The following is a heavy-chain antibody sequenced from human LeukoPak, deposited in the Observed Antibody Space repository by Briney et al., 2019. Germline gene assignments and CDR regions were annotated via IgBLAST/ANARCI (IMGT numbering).Heavy chain of an antibody. CDR1: GFTFSSYA. CDR3: AKGSSYDSSAHFDY. D-gene: IGHD3-22*01. J-gene: IGHJ4*02. V-gene: IGHV3-23*01. Sequence: GGSLRLSCAASGFTFSSYAMSWVRQAPGKGLEWVSAISGSGGSTYYADSVKGRFTISRDNSKNTLYLQMNSLRAEDTALYYFAKGSSYDSSAHFDYWGQGTLVTVSS. CDR2: ISGSGGST.